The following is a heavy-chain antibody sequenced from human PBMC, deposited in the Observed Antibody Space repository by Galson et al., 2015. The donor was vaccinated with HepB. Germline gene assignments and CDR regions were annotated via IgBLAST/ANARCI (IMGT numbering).Heavy chain of an antibody. V-gene: IGHV1-69*04. CDR2: IIPILGIA. D-gene: IGHD3-22*01. Sequence: SVKVSCKASGGTFSSYAISWVRQAPGQGLEWMGRIIPILGIANYAQKFQGRVTITADKSTSTAYMELSSLRSEDTAVYYCARGPLYYYDSSGRFDYWGQGTLVTVSS. CDR1: GGTFSSYA. J-gene: IGHJ4*02. CDR3: ARGPLYYYDSSGRFDY.